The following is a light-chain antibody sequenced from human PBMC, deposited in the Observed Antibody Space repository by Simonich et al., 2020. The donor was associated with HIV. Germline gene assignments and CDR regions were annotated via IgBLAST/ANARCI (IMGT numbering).Light chain of an antibody. CDR2: VESDGSH. Sequence: QLVLTQSPSASASLGASVTLTCTLSSGHSRYDIAWHQQQPEKGPRYLMKVESDGSHSKGYGIPDRFSGSSYWAERYLTLASLQFEDEADYYCQTWGAGAGANWVFGGGTKLTVL. CDR1: SGHSRYD. J-gene: IGLJ3*02. V-gene: IGLV4-69*01. CDR3: QTWGAGAGANWV.